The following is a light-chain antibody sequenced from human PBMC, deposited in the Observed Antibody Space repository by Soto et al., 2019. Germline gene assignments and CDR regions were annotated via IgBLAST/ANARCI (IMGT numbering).Light chain of an antibody. J-gene: IGLJ2*01. CDR3: SSHTSSSTVV. Sequence: QSALTQPASVSGSPGQSITISCTRTSSDVGGYNYVSWYQQHPGKAPKLMIYDVSNWPSGVSNRFSGSKSGNTASLTISGLQAEDEADYYCSSHTSSSTVVFGGGTKVAVL. V-gene: IGLV2-14*01. CDR1: SSDVGGYNY. CDR2: DVS.